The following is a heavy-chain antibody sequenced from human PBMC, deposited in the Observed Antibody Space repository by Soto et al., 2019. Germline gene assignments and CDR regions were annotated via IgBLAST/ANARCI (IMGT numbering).Heavy chain of an antibody. J-gene: IGHJ6*03. Sequence: GESLKISCKGSGYSFTSYWIGWVRQMPGKGLEWMGIIYPGDSDTRYSPSFQGQVTITADKSISPAYLQWSSLKASDTAMYYCARRVWDYGDYTQSRNDRVGYYYYMDVWGKGTTVTVSS. CDR2: IYPGDSDT. CDR1: GYSFTSYW. D-gene: IGHD4-17*01. CDR3: ARRVWDYGDYTQSRNDRVGYYYYMDV. V-gene: IGHV5-51*01.